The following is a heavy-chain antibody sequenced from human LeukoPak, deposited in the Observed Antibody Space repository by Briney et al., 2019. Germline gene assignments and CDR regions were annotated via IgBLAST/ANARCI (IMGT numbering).Heavy chain of an antibody. CDR2: INHSGST. CDR1: GGSFSGYY. Sequence: SETLSLTCAVYGGSFSGYYWSWIRQPPGKGLEWIGEINHSGSTNYNPSLKSRVTISVDTSKNQFSLKLSSVTAADTAVYYCARWSGWGSIGAFDIWGQGTMVTVSS. V-gene: IGHV4-34*01. CDR3: ARWSGWGSIGAFDI. D-gene: IGHD3-16*01. J-gene: IGHJ3*02.